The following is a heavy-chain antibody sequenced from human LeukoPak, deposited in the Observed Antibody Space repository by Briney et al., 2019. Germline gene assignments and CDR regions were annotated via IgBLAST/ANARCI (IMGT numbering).Heavy chain of an antibody. V-gene: IGHV3-33*06. Sequence: GGSLRLSCAASGFTFNSNGMHWVRQAPGKGLEGVALIWYDGSNKYYADSVKGRFTISRDNSKNTLYPQMNSLRAEDTAVYYCAKAGDNSGYYPAFYYYMDVWGRGTTVTVSS. J-gene: IGHJ6*03. D-gene: IGHD3-22*01. CDR1: GFTFNSNG. CDR2: IWYDGSNK. CDR3: AKAGDNSGYYPAFYYYMDV.